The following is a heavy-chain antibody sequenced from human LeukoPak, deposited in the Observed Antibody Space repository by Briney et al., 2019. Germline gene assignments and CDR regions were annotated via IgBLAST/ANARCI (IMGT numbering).Heavy chain of an antibody. CDR1: GGSFSGYY. CDR2: INHSGST. Sequence: SETLSLTCAVYGGSFSGYYWSWIRQPPGKGLEWIGEINHSGSTNYNPSLKSRVTISVDTSKNQFSLKLSSVTAADTAVYYCAREVPIVGATGTYYFDYWGQGTLVTVSS. J-gene: IGHJ4*02. D-gene: IGHD1-26*01. V-gene: IGHV4-34*01. CDR3: AREVPIVGATGTYYFDY.